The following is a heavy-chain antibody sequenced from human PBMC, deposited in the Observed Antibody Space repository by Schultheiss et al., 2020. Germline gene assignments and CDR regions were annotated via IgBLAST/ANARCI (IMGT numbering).Heavy chain of an antibody. Sequence: SGPTLVKPTQTLTLTCTFSGFSLSTSGVGVGWIRQPPGKALEWLAVIYWNDDKRYITSLKSRLTITKDTSKNQVVLTMTNMDPVDTATYYCARAHSSGSGVWFDPWGQGTLVTVSS. CDR2: IYWNDDK. V-gene: IGHV2-5*01. CDR3: ARAHSSGSGVWFDP. D-gene: IGHD6-19*01. CDR1: GFSLSTSGVG. J-gene: IGHJ5*02.